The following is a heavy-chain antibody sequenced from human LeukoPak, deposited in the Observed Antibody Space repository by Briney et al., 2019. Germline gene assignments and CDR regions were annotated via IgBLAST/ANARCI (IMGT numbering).Heavy chain of an antibody. V-gene: IGHV4-34*01. CDR1: GGSFSGYY. CDR2: IDHSGST. J-gene: IGHJ4*02. CDR3: ARGPRRTGAPDY. Sequence: PSETLSLTCAVYGGSFSGYYWSWIRQPPGKGLEWIGEIDHSGSTNYNPSLKSRVTISVDTSKNQFSLKLSSVTPADTAVYYCARGPRRTGAPDYWGQGTLVTVSS. D-gene: IGHD1-26*01.